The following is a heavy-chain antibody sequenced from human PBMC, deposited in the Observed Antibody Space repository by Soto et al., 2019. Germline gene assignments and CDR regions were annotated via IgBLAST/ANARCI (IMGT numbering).Heavy chain of an antibody. CDR1: GFTFSSYA. D-gene: IGHD2-15*01. Sequence: PVGSLRLSCAASGFTFSSYAMHWVRQAPGKGLEWVAVISYDGSNKYYADSVKGRFTISRDNSKNTLYLQMNSLRAEDMAVYYCARDRGVVVVLDYWGQGTLVTVSS. V-gene: IGHV3-30-3*01. CDR2: ISYDGSNK. J-gene: IGHJ4*02. CDR3: ARDRGVVVVLDY.